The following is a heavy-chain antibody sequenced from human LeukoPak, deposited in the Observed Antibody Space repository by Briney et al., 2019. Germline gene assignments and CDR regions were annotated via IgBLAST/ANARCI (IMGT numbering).Heavy chain of an antibody. CDR2: INPSGGST. D-gene: IGHD3-22*01. V-gene: IGHV1-46*01. Sequence: ASVKVSCKASGYTFTSYYMHWVRQAPGQGLEWMGMINPSGGSTSYAQKFQGRVTMTRDTSTSTVYMELSSLRSEDTAVYYCARDPYYYDSSGYYPTYYFDYWGQGTLVTVSS. CDR3: ARDPYYYDSSGYYPTYYFDY. J-gene: IGHJ4*02. CDR1: GYTFTSYY.